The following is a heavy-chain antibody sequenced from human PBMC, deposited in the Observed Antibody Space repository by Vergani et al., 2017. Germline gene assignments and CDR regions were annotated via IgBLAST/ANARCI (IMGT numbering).Heavy chain of an antibody. CDR2: INPIDSKI. J-gene: IGHJ4*02. CDR1: ESSFISNE. V-gene: IGHV5-51*01. Sequence: EVMLVQSGAEVKKPGESLKISCKYSESSFISNEIAWVRQMSGKGLQWMGNINPIDSKIAYSPSFQGQAIMSLDKSITTAYLQWSRLKASDTAIYYCTRHVPCGDGACLHFDHWGQGTQVTVSS. D-gene: IGHD2-21*01. CDR3: TRHVPCGDGACLHFDH.